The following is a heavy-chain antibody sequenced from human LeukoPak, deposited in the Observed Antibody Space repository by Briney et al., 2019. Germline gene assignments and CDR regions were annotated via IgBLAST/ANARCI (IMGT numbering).Heavy chain of an antibody. Sequence: SESLSLTCTVSGCSISTYYLNWIRQPPGKGLEWIAYIYYSGSTNYNPSLKSRVAISVDTSKNQFSLKLNSVTAADTAVYYCARLKAGTVGGDHYYYYALDVWGQGTTVTVSS. CDR2: IYYSGST. V-gene: IGHV4-59*12. J-gene: IGHJ6*02. D-gene: IGHD6-19*01. CDR1: GCSISTYY. CDR3: ARLKAGTVGGDHYYYYALDV.